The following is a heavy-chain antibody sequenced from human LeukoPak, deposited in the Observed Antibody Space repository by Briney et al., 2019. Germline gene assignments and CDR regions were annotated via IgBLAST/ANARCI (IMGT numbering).Heavy chain of an antibody. J-gene: IGHJ4*02. V-gene: IGHV4-30-4*01. D-gene: IGHD3-10*01. CDR3: ARVGISDGSGSYSPFFDY. Sequence: PSQTLSLTCTVSGGSISSGDYYWSGIRQPPGKGLEWIGYIYYSGSTYYNPSLKSRFTISVDTSKNQFSLKLSSVTAADTAVYYCARVGISDGSGSYSPFFDYWGQGTLVTVSS. CDR2: IYYSGST. CDR1: GGSISSGDYY.